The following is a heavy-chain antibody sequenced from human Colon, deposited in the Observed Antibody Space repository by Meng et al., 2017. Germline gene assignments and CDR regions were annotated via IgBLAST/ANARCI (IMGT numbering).Heavy chain of an antibody. CDR2: IYYTGST. V-gene: IGHV4-31*02. CDR1: GGSISTSGYY. CDR3: AREAATMGLFEY. Sequence: QPQLQESGPGLVKPSEALSLTCRVSGGSISTSGYYWGWIRQPPGKGLEWIGSIYYTGSTYRNPSLKSRIVVSVDTSQNHFSLKLSSVTAADTAVYYCAREAATMGLFEYWGQGTLVTVSS. J-gene: IGHJ4*02. D-gene: IGHD5-12*01.